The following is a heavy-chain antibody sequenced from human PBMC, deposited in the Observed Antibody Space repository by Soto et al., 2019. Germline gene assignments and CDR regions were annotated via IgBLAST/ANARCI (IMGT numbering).Heavy chain of an antibody. J-gene: IGHJ4*02. CDR1: GFTFSSYS. V-gene: IGHV3-21*01. CDR2: ISSSSSYI. D-gene: IGHD3-3*01. Sequence: PGGSLRLSCAASGFTFSSYSMNWVRQAPGKGLEWVSSISSSSSYIYYADSVKGRFTISRDDAKNSLYLQMNSLRAEDTAVYYCARSNFNYDFWSGYSYYFDYWGQGTLVTVSS. CDR3: ARSNFNYDFWSGYSYYFDY.